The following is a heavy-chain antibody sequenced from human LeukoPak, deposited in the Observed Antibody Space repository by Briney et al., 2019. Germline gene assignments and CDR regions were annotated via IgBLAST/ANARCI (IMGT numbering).Heavy chain of an antibody. Sequence: GGSLRLSCAASGFTFSSYAMNWVRQAPGKGLEWVSAISGSAGRAYYADSVKGRFTISRDNSKNTLYLQMNSLRAEDTAIYYCAKDLVTGSLDYWGQGTLVTVSS. CDR2: ISGSAGRA. V-gene: IGHV3-23*01. CDR3: AKDLVTGSLDY. J-gene: IGHJ4*02. CDR1: GFTFSSYA. D-gene: IGHD3-10*01.